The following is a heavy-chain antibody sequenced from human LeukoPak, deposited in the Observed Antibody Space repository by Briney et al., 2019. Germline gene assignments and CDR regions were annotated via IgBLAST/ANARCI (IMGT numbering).Heavy chain of an antibody. J-gene: IGHJ6*03. CDR3: ARDDYDILTGYYEVMDV. Sequence: SETLSLTCTVSGGSISSSLYHWGWIRQSPGKNLEWLGSIYYTGTTHYNPSLKSRVTISVDTSKNQFSLNLSSVTAADTAVYYCARDDYDILTGYYEVMDVWGKGTTVTVSS. CDR2: IYYTGTT. CDR1: GGSISSSLYH. V-gene: IGHV4-39*07. D-gene: IGHD3-9*01.